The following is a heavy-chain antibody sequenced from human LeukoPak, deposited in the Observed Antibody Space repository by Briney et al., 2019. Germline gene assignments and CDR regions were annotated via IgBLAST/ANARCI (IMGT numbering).Heavy chain of an antibody. CDR1: GFTFDDYA. CDR2: ISWDGGSS. CDR3: AKDSKAVTGTGNIDY. J-gene: IGHJ4*02. Sequence: PGGSLRLSCAASGFTFDDYAMHWVRQAPGKGLEWVSLISWDGGSSYYADPVKGRFTISRDNSKNSLYLQMNSLRAQDAALYYCAKDSKAVTGTGNIDYWGQGTLVTVSS. V-gene: IGHV3-43D*03. D-gene: IGHD6-19*01.